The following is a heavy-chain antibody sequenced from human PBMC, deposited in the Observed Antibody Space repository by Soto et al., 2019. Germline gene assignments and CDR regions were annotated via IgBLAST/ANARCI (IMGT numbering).Heavy chain of an antibody. Sequence: QVQLVQSGAEVKKPGASVKVSCKASGYTFTSYGISWVRQAPGQGLEWMGWISAYNGNTNYAQKIQGRVTMTPDTSTSTAYMELRSLRSDDTAVYYCARTIRSIGTRYYFDYWGQGTLVTVSS. V-gene: IGHV1-18*01. J-gene: IGHJ4*02. CDR2: ISAYNGNT. D-gene: IGHD3-3*01. CDR3: ARTIRSIGTRYYFDY. CDR1: GYTFTSYG.